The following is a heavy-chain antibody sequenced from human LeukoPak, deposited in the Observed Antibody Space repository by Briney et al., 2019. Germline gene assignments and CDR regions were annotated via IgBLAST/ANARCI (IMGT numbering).Heavy chain of an antibody. CDR3: ARGEWRDIAAAGTKWYMDV. D-gene: IGHD6-13*01. V-gene: IGHV3-30*02. CDR1: GFTFSSYG. J-gene: IGHJ6*03. Sequence: PGGSLRLSCAASGFTFSSYGMHWVRQAPGKGLEWVAFIRYDGSNKYYADSVKGRFTISRDNSRNTLYLQMNSLRAEDTAVYYCARGEWRDIAAAGTKWYMDVWGKGTTVTVSS. CDR2: IRYDGSNK.